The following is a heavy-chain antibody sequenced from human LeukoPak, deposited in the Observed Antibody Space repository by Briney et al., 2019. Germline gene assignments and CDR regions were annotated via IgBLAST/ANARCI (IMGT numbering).Heavy chain of an antibody. Sequence: PSETLSLTCNVSGGSISSYYLTWIRQPAGKGLEWIGRIYTSGSTDYNPSLKSRVTMSVHTSKKQFSLKLSSVTAADTAVYYCARDRGSDGSDQLDPWGQGTLVTVSS. D-gene: IGHD3-10*01. CDR2: IYTSGST. J-gene: IGHJ5*02. CDR3: ARDRGSDGSDQLDP. V-gene: IGHV4-4*07. CDR1: GGSISSYY.